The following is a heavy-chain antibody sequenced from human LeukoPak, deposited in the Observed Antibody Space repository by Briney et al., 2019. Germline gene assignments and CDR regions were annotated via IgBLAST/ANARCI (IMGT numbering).Heavy chain of an antibody. J-gene: IGHJ6*03. Sequence: GGFLRLSCAASGFKFDDFGMSWVRHVPGKGLEWVSGTNWDGASTGYGDSVKGRFTISRDNVKNSLYLQMNSLRVEDTALYFCGRVYCSTTSCYDYYDYYMDVWGKGTTVTVSS. CDR3: GRVYCSTTSCYDYYDYYMDV. CDR2: TNWDGAST. V-gene: IGHV3-20*04. CDR1: GFKFDDFG. D-gene: IGHD2-2*01.